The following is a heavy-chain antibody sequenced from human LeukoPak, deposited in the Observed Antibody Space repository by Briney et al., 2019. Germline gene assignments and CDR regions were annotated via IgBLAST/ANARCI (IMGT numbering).Heavy chain of an antibody. V-gene: IGHV4-59*01. D-gene: IGHD1-1*01. CDR2: IYYSGST. CDR3: ARDRTQLERWGYYYYGMDV. CDR1: GGSISSYY. Sequence: SETLSLTCTVSGGSISSYYWSWIRQPPGKGLEWIGYIYYSGSTNYNPSLKSRVTISVDTSKNQFSLKLGSVTAADTAVYYCARDRTQLERWGYYYYGMDVWGKGTTVTVSS. J-gene: IGHJ6*04.